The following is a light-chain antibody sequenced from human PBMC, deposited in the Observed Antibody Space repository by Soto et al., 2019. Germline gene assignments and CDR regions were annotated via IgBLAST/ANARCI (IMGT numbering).Light chain of an antibody. J-gene: IGKJ4*01. CDR2: AAS. CDR3: QQSYT. CDR1: QSISSY. Sequence: DIQMTQSPSSLSASVGDRVTITCRASQSISSYLNWYQQKPGKAPKLLIYAASSLQSGVPSRFSGSGSGTDFTLTISSLQPDDFATYYCQQSYTFGGGTKVDIK. V-gene: IGKV1-39*01.